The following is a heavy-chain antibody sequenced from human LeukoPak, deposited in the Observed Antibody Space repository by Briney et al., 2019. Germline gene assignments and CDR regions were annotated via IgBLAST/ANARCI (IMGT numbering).Heavy chain of an antibody. CDR3: ARAGYCSSTSCYNEAGGFDY. Sequence: SVKVSCKASGGTFSSYAISWVRQAPGQGLEWMGGIIPIFGTANYAQKFQGRVTITTDESTSTAYLELSSLRSEDTAVYYCARAGYCSSTSCYNEAGGFDYWGQGTLVTVSS. CDR1: GGTFSSYA. CDR2: IIPIFGTA. J-gene: IGHJ4*02. D-gene: IGHD2-2*02. V-gene: IGHV1-69*05.